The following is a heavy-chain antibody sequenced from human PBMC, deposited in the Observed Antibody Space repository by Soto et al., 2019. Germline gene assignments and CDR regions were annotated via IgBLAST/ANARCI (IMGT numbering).Heavy chain of an antibody. D-gene: IGHD3-10*01. J-gene: IGHJ4*02. Sequence: GTRRLSCAAAGFTLSSYAMDWVRQAPGKGLEWVAVISYDGSNKYYADSVKGRFTISRDNSKNTLYLQMKSLSAEDTAVYYCARDGTGGSYYYGSGRTPNFDDWGRGTLVTVSS. CDR1: GFTLSSYA. CDR2: ISYDGSNK. CDR3: ARDGTGGSYYYGSGRTPNFDD. V-gene: IGHV3-30-3*01.